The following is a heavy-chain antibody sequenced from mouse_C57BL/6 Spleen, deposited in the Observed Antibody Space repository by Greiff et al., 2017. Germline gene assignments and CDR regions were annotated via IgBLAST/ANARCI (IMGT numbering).Heavy chain of an antibody. Sequence: QVQLQQPGAELVMPGASVKLSCKASGYTFTSYWMHWVKQRPGQGLEWIGEIDPSDSYTNYNQKFKGKSTLTVDKSSSTAYMQLSSLTSEDSAVYHCARYHYEGDYWGQGTSVTVSS. J-gene: IGHJ4*01. V-gene: IGHV1-69*01. D-gene: IGHD1-1*02. CDR1: GYTFTSYW. CDR2: IDPSDSYT. CDR3: ARYHYEGDY.